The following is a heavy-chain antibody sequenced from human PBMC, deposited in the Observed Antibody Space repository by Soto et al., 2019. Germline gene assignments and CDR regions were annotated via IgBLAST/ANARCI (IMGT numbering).Heavy chain of an antibody. V-gene: IGHV3-23*01. J-gene: IGHJ5*02. Sequence: PGGSMRLSCTGSGFSFFRYAMSWVRQAPGKGLEWVSTISGSGGHTYYADSVKGRFVVSRDNDKNTVYLHMSSLTGEDTAVYFCAKIEMGWFAHWGQGTQVTVSS. CDR3: AKIEMGWFAH. CDR2: ISGSGGHT. D-gene: IGHD2-8*01. CDR1: GFSFFRYA.